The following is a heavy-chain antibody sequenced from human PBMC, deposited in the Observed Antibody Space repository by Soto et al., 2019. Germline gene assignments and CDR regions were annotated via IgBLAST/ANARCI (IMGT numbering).Heavy chain of an antibody. Sequence: QVKLVQSGAEVKKPGASVKVSCKASGYTFTSYGISWVRQAPGQGLEWLGWISGYNGNTNYAQKLQGRVTMTTDTSTSPAYMELRSLRSDDTAMYYCARDFLEWNNWFDPWGQGTLVTVSS. CDR3: ARDFLEWNNWFDP. CDR1: GYTFTSYG. V-gene: IGHV1-18*04. CDR2: ISGYNGNT. D-gene: IGHD3-3*01. J-gene: IGHJ5*02.